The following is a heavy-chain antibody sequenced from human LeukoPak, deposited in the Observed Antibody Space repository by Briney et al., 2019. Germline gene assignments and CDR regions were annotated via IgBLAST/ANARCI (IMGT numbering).Heavy chain of an antibody. CDR2: IYTSGST. D-gene: IGHD2-2*01. V-gene: IGHV4-4*07. J-gene: IGHJ4*02. CDR3: ARGIFLGYCSSTSCYGYFDY. Sequence: PSETLSLTCTVSGGSISSYYWSWIRQPAGKGLEWIGRIYTSGSTNYNPSLKSRVTMSVDTSKNQFSLKLSSVTAADTAVYYCARGIFLGYCSSTSCYGYFDYWGQGTLVTVSS. CDR1: GGSISSYY.